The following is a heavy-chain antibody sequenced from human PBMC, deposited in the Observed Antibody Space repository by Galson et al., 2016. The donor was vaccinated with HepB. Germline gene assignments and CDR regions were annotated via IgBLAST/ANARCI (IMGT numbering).Heavy chain of an antibody. CDR1: GFSLSTTGVG. V-gene: IGHV2-5*02. D-gene: IGHD2-21*01. CDR2: IDWDDNK. CDR3: ANASDKYFLCGCDR. Sequence: PALVKPTQTLTLTCTFSGFSLSTTGVGVGWIRQPPGKALEWLALIDWDDNKRYSSSLKSRLTITKDTSKNQVVLRITNMDPVATATYYCANASDKYFLCGCDRGGQGAMVTVSS. J-gene: IGHJ3*01.